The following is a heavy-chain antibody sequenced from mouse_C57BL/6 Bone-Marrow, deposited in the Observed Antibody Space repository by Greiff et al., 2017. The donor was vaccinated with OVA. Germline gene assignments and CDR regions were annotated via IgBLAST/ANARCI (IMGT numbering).Heavy chain of an antibody. CDR3: ARGRPYYSTGWYFDV. Sequence: EVQLQESGGGLVKPGGSLKLSCAASGFTFSSYAMSWVRQTPEKRLEWVATISDGGSYTYYPDNVKGRFTISRDNAKNTLYLQMSHLKSEDTAVDYCARGRPYYSTGWYFDVWGTGTTVTVSS. V-gene: IGHV5-4*01. CDR1: GFTFSSYA. CDR2: ISDGGSYT. J-gene: IGHJ1*03. D-gene: IGHD2-5*01.